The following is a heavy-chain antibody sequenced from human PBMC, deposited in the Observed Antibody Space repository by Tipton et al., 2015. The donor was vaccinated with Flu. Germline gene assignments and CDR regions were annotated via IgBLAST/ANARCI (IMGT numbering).Heavy chain of an antibody. J-gene: IGHJ4*02. D-gene: IGHD5-12*01. Sequence: TLSLTCAVCGGSFSGHYWTWIRQPPGKRLEWIGEINDSGNTNYNPYLKSRVSISVDTSKNQFSLKLRSVITADTAVYYCARGSGYTNTYFDSWGRGTLVTVSS. CDR2: INDSGNT. CDR1: GGSFSGHY. V-gene: IGHV4-34*01. CDR3: ARGSGYTNTYFDS.